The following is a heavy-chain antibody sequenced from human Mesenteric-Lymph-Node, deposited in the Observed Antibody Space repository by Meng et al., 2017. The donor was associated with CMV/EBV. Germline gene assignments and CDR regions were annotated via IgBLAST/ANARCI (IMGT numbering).Heavy chain of an antibody. J-gene: IGHJ4*02. CDR3: ASGFCGSTSCYREFDY. Sequence: GESLKISCAASGFTFRTYWMHWVRQVPGKGLVWVSHIDSDGSSTSYADSVKGRFTISRDNAKNTLYLQINILRAEDTAVYYCASGFCGSTSCYREFDYWGQGTLVTVSS. CDR1: GFTFRTYW. D-gene: IGHD2-2*01. V-gene: IGHV3-74*01. CDR2: IDSDGSST.